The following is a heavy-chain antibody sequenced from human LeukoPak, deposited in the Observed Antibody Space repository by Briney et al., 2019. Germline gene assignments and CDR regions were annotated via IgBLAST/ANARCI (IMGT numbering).Heavy chain of an antibody. CDR1: GGSISSYY. CDR2: IYYSGST. Sequence: KSSETLSLTCTVSGGSISSYYWSWIRQPPGKGLEWIGYIYYSGSTNYNPSLKSRVTISVDTSKNQFSLKLSSVTAADTAVYYCARASAERDGYNDDAFDIWGQGTMVTVSS. J-gene: IGHJ3*02. D-gene: IGHD5-24*01. CDR3: ARASAERDGYNDDAFDI. V-gene: IGHV4-59*01.